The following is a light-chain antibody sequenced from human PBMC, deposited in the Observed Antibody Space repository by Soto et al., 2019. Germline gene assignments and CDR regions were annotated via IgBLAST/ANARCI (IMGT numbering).Light chain of an antibody. Sequence: DIVMTQSPLSLPVTPGEPASISCRPSQSLLHSNGYNYLDWYLQKPGQSPQLLIYLGSNRASGVPDRFSGSRSGTDFCLTISSLHPEDFATYYGQQFKNYPLAFGGGTKGDIK. V-gene: IGKV2-28*01. CDR1: QSLLHSNGYNY. J-gene: IGKJ4*01. CDR2: LGS. CDR3: QQFKNYPLA.